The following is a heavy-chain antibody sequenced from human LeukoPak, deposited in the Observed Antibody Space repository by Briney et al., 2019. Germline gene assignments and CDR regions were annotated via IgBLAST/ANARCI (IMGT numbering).Heavy chain of an antibody. V-gene: IGHV3-7*04. CDR3: AREGLWVGPDSGKTRHPYWEI. J-gene: IGHJ3*02. CDR2: IKQDGSDK. Sequence: GGSLRLSCAAAGFTFSSYWMSWVRQAPGKGLQWVANIKQDGSDKYYVDSVKGRFTISRDNAKNSLNLQMSSLRAEDTAVYYCAREGLWVGPDSGKTRHPYWEIWGQGTMVTVSS. CDR1: GFTFSSYW. D-gene: IGHD2-21*01.